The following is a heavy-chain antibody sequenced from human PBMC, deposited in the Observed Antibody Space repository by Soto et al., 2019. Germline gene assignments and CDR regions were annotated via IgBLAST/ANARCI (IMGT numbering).Heavy chain of an antibody. J-gene: IGHJ6*02. V-gene: IGHV1-69*06. CDR2: IIPIFGTA. CDR3: PRGRDDFWRGDDPGYYYCGMDV. CDR1: GGTFSSYA. Sequence: SPVKVSCESSGGTFSSYAISWVRQAPGQGLEWMGGIIPIFGTANYAQKFQGRVTITADKSTSTAYMELSSLRSEARSVSYWPRGRDDFWRGDDPGYYYCGMDVWGQGTRVTVS. D-gene: IGHD3-3*01.